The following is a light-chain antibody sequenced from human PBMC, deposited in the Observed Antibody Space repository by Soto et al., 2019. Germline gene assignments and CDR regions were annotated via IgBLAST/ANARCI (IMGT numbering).Light chain of an antibody. CDR2: EVS. V-gene: IGLV2-23*02. J-gene: IGLJ1*01. Sequence: QSVLTQPASVSGSPGQSITISCTGTSSDVGSYNFVSWYQQHPGKAPKLMIYEVSKRPSGVSNGFSGSKSGNTASLTISGLQAEDEADYYCCSYAGSYTYVFGTGTNVTVL. CDR3: CSYAGSYTYV. CDR1: SSDVGSYNF.